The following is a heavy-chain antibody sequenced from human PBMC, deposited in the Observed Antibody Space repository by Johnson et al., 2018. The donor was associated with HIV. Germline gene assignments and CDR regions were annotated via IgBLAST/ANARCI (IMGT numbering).Heavy chain of an antibody. V-gene: IGHV3-64*04. Sequence: QVQLVESGGGLVQVGGSLRLSCEVSGFMFGSYWMTWVRQAPWKGLEYVSAINSNGGSTFYADSVKGRFTISRDNAKNSLYLQMNNLRAEDTALYYCARRDSGSLSFDIWGPGTMVTVSS. D-gene: IGHD1-26*01. CDR2: INSNGGST. J-gene: IGHJ3*02. CDR3: ARRDSGSLSFDI. CDR1: GFMFGSYW.